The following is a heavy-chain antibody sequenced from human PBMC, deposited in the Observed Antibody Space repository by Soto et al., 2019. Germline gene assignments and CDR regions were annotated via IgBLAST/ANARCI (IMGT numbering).Heavy chain of an antibody. CDR1: GGSISSYY. V-gene: IGHV4-59*12. Sequence: SLTCTVSGGSISSYYWSWIRQPPGKGLEWIGYIYYSGSTNYNPSLKSRVTISVDTSKNQFSLKLSSVTAADTAVYYCARDSGWATVTTYLYYYYGMDVWGQGTTVTVSS. CDR2: IYYSGST. CDR3: ARDSGWATVTTYLYYYYGMDV. J-gene: IGHJ6*02. D-gene: IGHD4-17*01.